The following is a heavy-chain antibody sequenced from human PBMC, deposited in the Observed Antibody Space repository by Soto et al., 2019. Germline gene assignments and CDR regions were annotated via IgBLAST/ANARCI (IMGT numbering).Heavy chain of an antibody. CDR1: GFTFGDYA. V-gene: IGHV3-49*04. J-gene: IGHJ6*02. CDR2: IRSKAYGGTT. D-gene: IGHD6-6*01. Sequence: GGSLRLSCTASGFTFGDYAMSWVRQAPGKGLEWVGFIRSKAYGGTTEYAASVKGRFTISRDDSKSIAYLQMNSLKTDDTAVYYSTRSREYSSSSYYYYGMDVWGQGTTVTVSS. CDR3: TRSREYSSSSYYYYGMDV.